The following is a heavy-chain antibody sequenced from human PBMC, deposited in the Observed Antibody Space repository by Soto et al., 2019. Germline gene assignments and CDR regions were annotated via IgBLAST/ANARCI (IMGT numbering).Heavy chain of an antibody. D-gene: IGHD6-13*01. CDR3: VKDAVSSFFEGFHN. V-gene: IGHV3-9*01. Sequence: EVQLVESGGALVQPGGSLRLSCAASGFTFNDYAMHWVRQAPGKGLEWVSGINWNSATIAYADSVKGRFTISRDNAKNSLNLQMSSLRAEDTALYYCVKDAVSSFFEGFHNWGQGTLVAVSS. CDR1: GFTFNDYA. CDR2: INWNSATI. J-gene: IGHJ1*01.